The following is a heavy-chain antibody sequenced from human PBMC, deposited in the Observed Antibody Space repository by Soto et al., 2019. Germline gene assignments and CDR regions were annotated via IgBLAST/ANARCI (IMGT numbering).Heavy chain of an antibody. Sequence: PVGSLRLSCEASVFTSTMYWMHCVRQAPGKWLVWVSRVNSDGTGTTYADSVKGRFTVSRDNAKNSVFLQMDSLRAEDAGVYFCASRHPGYTYCTVDPRGQGTLVPV. CDR2: VNSDGTGT. CDR1: VFTSTMYW. V-gene: IGHV3-74*01. CDR3: ASRHPGYTYCTVDP. J-gene: IGHJ5*02. D-gene: IGHD5-18*01.